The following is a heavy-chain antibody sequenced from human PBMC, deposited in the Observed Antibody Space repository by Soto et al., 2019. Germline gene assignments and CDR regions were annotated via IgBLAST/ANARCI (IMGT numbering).Heavy chain of an antibody. Sequence: SETLSLTCTVSGGSISSYYWSWIRQPPGKGLEWIGYIYYSGSTNYNPSLKSRVTISVDTSKNQFSLKLSSVTAADTAVYYCARLEGSGWYNYGMDVWGPGTTVTVSS. V-gene: IGHV4-59*01. D-gene: IGHD6-19*01. CDR3: ARLEGSGWYNYGMDV. CDR2: IYYSGST. CDR1: GGSISSYY. J-gene: IGHJ6*02.